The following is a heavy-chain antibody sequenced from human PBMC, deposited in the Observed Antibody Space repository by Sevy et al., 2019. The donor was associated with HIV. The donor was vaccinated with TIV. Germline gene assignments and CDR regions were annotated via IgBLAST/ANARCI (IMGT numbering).Heavy chain of an antibody. CDR2: ISSTTSYR. CDR3: AMTFYYDSADALDI. Sequence: GGSLRLSCAGSGFTFSKYTMNWVRQAPGKGLEWVSSISSTTSYRYYTDSVKGRFTISRDNAKNSLYLQMNSLRAADTAIYYCAMTFYYDSADALDIWGQGTMVTVSS. J-gene: IGHJ3*02. D-gene: IGHD3-10*01. CDR1: GFTFSKYT. V-gene: IGHV3-21*04.